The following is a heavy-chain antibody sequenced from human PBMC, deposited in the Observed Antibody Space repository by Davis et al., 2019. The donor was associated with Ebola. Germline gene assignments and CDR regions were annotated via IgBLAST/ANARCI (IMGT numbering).Heavy chain of an antibody. CDR1: GFTFSSYW. V-gene: IGHV3-7*01. Sequence: GESLKISCAASGFTFSSYWMSWVRQAPGKGLEWVANIKQDGSEKYYVDSVKGRFTISRDSAKNSLYLQMNGLRAEDTAVYYCARVRHYGMDVWGQGTTVTVSS. J-gene: IGHJ6*02. CDR2: IKQDGSEK. CDR3: ARVRHYGMDV.